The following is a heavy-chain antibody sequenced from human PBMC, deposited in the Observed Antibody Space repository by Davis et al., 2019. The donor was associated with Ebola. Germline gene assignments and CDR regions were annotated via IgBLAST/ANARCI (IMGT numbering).Heavy chain of an antibody. CDR2: IKQDGSEK. CDR1: GFGFSTYW. CDR3: SRNRYHDY. D-gene: IGHD2-2*01. V-gene: IGHV3-7*01. Sequence: GGSLRLSCAVSGFGFSTYWMSWVRQAPGKGLEWVANIKQDGSEKNYVDSVKGRFTISRDNAKNSLYLEMNSLRAEDTAVYYCSRNRYHDYWGQGTVVTVSS. J-gene: IGHJ4*02.